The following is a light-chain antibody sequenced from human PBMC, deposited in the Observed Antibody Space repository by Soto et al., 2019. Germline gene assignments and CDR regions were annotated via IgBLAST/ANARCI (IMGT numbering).Light chain of an antibody. CDR1: QFVSRR. V-gene: IGKV3-15*01. Sequence: EIVVTQSPATLSASPGERVTLSCRASQFVSRRLAWYQQRLGQVPRLLIYDTSTRAPGISARFSGSGSGTEFTLTINTLQPEDFAVYFCQQTYMVPYTFGQGTKVEI. CDR3: QQTYMVPYT. J-gene: IGKJ2*01. CDR2: DTS.